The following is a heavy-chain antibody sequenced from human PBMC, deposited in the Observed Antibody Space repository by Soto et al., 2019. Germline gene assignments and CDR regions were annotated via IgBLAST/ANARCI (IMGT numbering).Heavy chain of an antibody. Sequence: ASVKVSCKASGYTFTSYGISWVRQAPGQGLEWMGWISAYNGNTNYAQKFQGRVTMTTDTSTSTAYMELRSLRSDDTAVYYCARDRTIAAPGWFDPWGQGTLVTVSS. V-gene: IGHV1-18*01. J-gene: IGHJ5*02. CDR1: GYTFTSYG. CDR3: ARDRTIAAPGWFDP. D-gene: IGHD6-13*01. CDR2: ISAYNGNT.